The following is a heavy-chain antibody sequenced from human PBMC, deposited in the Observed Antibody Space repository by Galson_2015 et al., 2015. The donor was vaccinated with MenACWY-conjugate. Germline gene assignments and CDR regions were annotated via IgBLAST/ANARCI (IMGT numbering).Heavy chain of an antibody. V-gene: IGHV3-48*04. CDR1: GFTFSSYS. CDR2: MSTGGSTI. CDR3: ARARTAYTSGDAFDF. D-gene: IGHD2-21*01. Sequence: SLRLSCAASGFTFSSYSMNWVRHAPGKGLEWVSHMSTGGSTIYYADSVKGRFTISRDNSKNSLYLQMTSLRAEDTAIYYCARARTAYTSGDAFDFWGQGTMVTVSS. J-gene: IGHJ3*01.